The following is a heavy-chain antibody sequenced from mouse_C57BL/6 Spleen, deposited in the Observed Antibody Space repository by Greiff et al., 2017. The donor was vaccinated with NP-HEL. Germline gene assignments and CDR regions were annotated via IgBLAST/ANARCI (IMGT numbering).Heavy chain of an antibody. Sequence: EVKLVESGGGLVKPGGSLKLSCAASGFTFSSYAMSWVRQTPEKRLELVATISDGGSYTYYTDNVKGRVTISRDNAKNNLYLQMSHLKSEDTAMYYCARGAYYYVYWGQGTTLTVAS. D-gene: IGHD1-1*01. J-gene: IGHJ2*01. V-gene: IGHV5-4*03. CDR2: ISDGGSYT. CDR3: ARGAYYYVY. CDR1: GFTFSSYA.